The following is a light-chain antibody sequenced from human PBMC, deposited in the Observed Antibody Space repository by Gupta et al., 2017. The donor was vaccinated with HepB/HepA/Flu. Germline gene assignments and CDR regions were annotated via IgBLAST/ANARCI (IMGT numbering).Light chain of an antibody. J-gene: IGLJ3*02. Sequence: QSALTQPASLSGSPGQSITISCTGTSSDVGSYNLVSWYQQHPGKAPKLMIYEVSKRPSEISSRFSGSKSGNTASLTISGLQTEDEADYYCCSYAGSSTVFGGGTKVTVL. V-gene: IGLV2-23*02. CDR2: EVS. CDR3: CSYAGSSTV. CDR1: SSDVGSYNL.